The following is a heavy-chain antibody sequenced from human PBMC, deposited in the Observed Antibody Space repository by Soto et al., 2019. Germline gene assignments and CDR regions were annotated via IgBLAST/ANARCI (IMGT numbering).Heavy chain of an antibody. D-gene: IGHD6-25*01. CDR3: AEFFVETSSNSGWPWSFHY. Sequence: EVQLLESGVGLVQPGRFLRLSCAASGFTFSNYSMSLVGEAPGQGLDWVSAISGSGGTTYYTDSVKGRFNISTDNSTNTQFLQIKSLIAEDAAVYYYAEFFVETSSNSGWPWSFHYWGQGTLVTVSS. V-gene: IGHV3-23*01. CDR1: GFTFSNYS. J-gene: IGHJ4*02. CDR2: ISGSGGTT.